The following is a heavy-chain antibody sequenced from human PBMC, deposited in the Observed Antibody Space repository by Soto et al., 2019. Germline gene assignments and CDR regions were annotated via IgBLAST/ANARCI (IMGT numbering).Heavy chain of an antibody. CDR1: GFTFSTDA. V-gene: IGHV3-23*01. Sequence: EVQLLESGGGLVQPGGSLRLSCAASGFTFSTDAMSWVRQAPGKGLEWVSAISGSGRNTYYADSVKGRFTISRDDSKSTLYLQMNSLRAEDTAVYYCARDPSHSYYTLFYYFDYWGQGTLVTVSS. D-gene: IGHD1-26*01. CDR2: ISGSGRNT. J-gene: IGHJ4*02. CDR3: ARDPSHSYYTLFYYFDY.